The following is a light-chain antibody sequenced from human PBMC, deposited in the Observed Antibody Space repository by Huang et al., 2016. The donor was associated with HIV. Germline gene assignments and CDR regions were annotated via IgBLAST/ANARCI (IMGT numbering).Light chain of an antibody. V-gene: IGKV1-NL1*01. J-gene: IGKJ2*01. CDR1: HGISNS. CDR3: QQYSSPPPLYT. Sequence: IQMTQSPSSLSASVGDRVTITCRASHGISNSLAWYQQKPVTAPKLLVYYASRLESGVPSRFHGNGSGTDYTLTISGLQPEDFATYYCQQYSSPPPLYTFGQGTKLEIK. CDR2: YAS.